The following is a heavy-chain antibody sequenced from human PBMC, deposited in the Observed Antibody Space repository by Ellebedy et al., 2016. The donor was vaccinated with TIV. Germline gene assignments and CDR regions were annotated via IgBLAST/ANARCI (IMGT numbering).Heavy chain of an antibody. CDR1: GFSFSNYW. Sequence: GESLKISXAASGFSFSNYWMTWVRQAPGKGLEWAANIKPDGSEKYYGDSVKGRFTISRDNAKNSLYVQMNSLRAEDTAVYYCARAGLTWAFDYWGQGTLVTVSS. J-gene: IGHJ4*02. V-gene: IGHV3-7*04. D-gene: IGHD3-10*01. CDR3: ARAGLTWAFDY. CDR2: IKPDGSEK.